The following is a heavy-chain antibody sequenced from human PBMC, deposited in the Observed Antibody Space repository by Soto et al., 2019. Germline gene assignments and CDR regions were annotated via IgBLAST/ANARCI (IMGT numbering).Heavy chain of an antibody. J-gene: IGHJ6*02. D-gene: IGHD2-2*01. CDR1: GGTFSSYA. CDR3: ARSQGSSTSLEIYYYYYYGMDV. Sequence: QVQLVQSGAEVKKPGSSVKVSCKASGGTFSSYAISWVRQAPGQGLEWMGGIIPISGTANYAQKFQGRVKITADESTSTADMELSSLRSEDTAVYYCARSQGSSTSLEIYYYYYYGMDVWGQGTTVTVSS. CDR2: IIPISGTA. V-gene: IGHV1-69*01.